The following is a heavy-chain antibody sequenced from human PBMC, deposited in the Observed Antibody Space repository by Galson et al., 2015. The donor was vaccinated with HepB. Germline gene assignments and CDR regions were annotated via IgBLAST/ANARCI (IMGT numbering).Heavy chain of an antibody. J-gene: IGHJ4*02. CDR2: INWDGDST. V-gene: IGHV3-43*01. D-gene: IGHD6-19*01. Sequence: SLRLSCAASGFTFSNYGMHWVRQAPGKGLEWVSLINWDGDSTFYADSVKGRFTISRDNSKNSLYPQMNSLRTEDSALYYCTKDTSSGWSGGYFDYWGQGTLVTVSS. CDR1: GFTFSNYG. CDR3: TKDTSSGWSGGYFDY.